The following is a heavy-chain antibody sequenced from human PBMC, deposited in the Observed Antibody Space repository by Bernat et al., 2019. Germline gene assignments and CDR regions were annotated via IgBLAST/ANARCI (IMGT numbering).Heavy chain of an antibody. V-gene: IGHV1-2*06. Sequence: QVQLVQSGAEVKKPGASVKVSCKASGYTFSGYYMHWVRQAPGQGLEWMGRINPNSGGTNYAQSFPGKGNKTRDTSISTAYMELSRLRSDGTAVYYCARGLTGADYLGQGTLVTVSS. J-gene: IGHJ4*02. CDR3: ARGLTGADY. CDR2: INPNSGGT. CDR1: GYTFSGYY. D-gene: IGHD7-27*01.